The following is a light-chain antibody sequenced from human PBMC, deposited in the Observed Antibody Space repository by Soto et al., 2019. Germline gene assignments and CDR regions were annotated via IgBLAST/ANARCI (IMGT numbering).Light chain of an antibody. Sequence: QSALTQPPSASGSPGQSVTISCTGTSSDVGGYNFVSWFQQHPGNAPKLMIYEVSSRPSGVSNRFSGSKSGNTASLTISGLQAEDEADYYCSSYTTNSTLVFGGGTKLTV. V-gene: IGLV2-14*01. CDR2: EVS. J-gene: IGLJ3*02. CDR3: SSYTTNSTLV. CDR1: SSDVGGYNF.